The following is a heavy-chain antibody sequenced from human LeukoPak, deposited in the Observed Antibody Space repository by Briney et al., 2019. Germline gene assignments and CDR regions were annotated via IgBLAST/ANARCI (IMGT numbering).Heavy chain of an antibody. Sequence: VSVKVSCKASGYTFTSYDINWVRQATGQGLEWMGWMNPNSGNTGYAQKFQGRVTMTRNTSISTAYMELSSLRSEDTAVYYCASGARSSDYYSGAFDPWGQGTLVTVSS. CDR1: GYTFTSYD. V-gene: IGHV1-8*01. CDR3: ASGARSSDYYSGAFDP. CDR2: MNPNSGNT. D-gene: IGHD3-22*01. J-gene: IGHJ5*02.